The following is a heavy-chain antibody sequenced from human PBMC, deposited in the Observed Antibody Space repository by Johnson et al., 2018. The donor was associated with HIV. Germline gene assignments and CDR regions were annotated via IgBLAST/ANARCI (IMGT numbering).Heavy chain of an antibody. V-gene: IGHV3-74*01. CDR2: INSDGSST. D-gene: IGHD4-17*01. J-gene: IGHJ3*02. Sequence: EVQLVESGGGLIQPGGSLRLSCAASGFTVSSNYMTWVRQAPGKGLEWVSRINSDGSSTSYADSVKGRFTISRDNAKNTLYLQMNSLRAEDTAVYYCAKEGRDVLRDYDAFDMWGQGTMVTVSS. CDR3: AKEGRDVLRDYDAFDM. CDR1: GFTVSSNY.